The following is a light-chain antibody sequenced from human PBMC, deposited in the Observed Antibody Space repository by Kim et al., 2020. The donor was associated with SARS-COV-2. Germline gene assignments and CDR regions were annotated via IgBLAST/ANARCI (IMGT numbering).Light chain of an antibody. CDR1: QSVSSSY. J-gene: IGKJ3*01. Sequence: WSPGERGTRSCRASQSVSSSYVAWDQQRPGQAPRLLIYGASKRATGIPDRFSGSGSGTDFTLTISRLEPEDFAVYYCQHSGNSHVFGPGTKVDIK. CDR3: QHSGNSHV. CDR2: GAS. V-gene: IGKV3-20*01.